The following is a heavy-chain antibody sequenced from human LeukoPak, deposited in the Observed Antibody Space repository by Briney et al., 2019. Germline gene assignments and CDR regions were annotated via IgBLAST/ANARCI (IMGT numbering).Heavy chain of an antibody. V-gene: IGHV3-7*01. J-gene: IGHJ4*02. D-gene: IGHD2-15*01. CDR2: IKQDGSGK. CDR1: GFTFSSYW. CDR3: ASHQGYRHDY. Sequence: PGGSLRLSCAVSGFTFSSYWMSWVRQAPGKGLEWVANIKQDGSGKYYVDSVKGRFTISRDNAKNSLYLQMNSLRVEDTAVYYCASHQGYRHDYWGQGTLVTVSS.